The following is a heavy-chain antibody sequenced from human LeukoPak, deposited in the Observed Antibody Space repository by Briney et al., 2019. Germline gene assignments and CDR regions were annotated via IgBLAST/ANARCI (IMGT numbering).Heavy chain of an antibody. CDR3: ARAPIGDRFFDY. D-gene: IGHD2-21*02. Sequence: PSETLSLTCTVSGGSISSYYWSWIRQPPGKGLEWIGYIYYSGSTNYNPSLKSRVTISVDTSKNQFSLKLSSVTAADTAVYYCARAPIGDRFFDYWGQGTLVTVSS. CDR2: IYYSGST. V-gene: IGHV4-59*01. J-gene: IGHJ4*02. CDR1: GGSISSYY.